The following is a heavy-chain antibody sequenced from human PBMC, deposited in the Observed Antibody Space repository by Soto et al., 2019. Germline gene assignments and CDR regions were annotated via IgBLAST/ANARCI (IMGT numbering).Heavy chain of an antibody. J-gene: IGHJ4*02. CDR2: IYWDDDK. CDR3: AHAPSYYDSSGSYFGGFDY. D-gene: IGHD3-22*01. CDR1: GFSLSTSGVG. V-gene: IGHV2-5*02. Sequence: SAPTPVNPAQTLTLTCTFSGFSLSTSGVGVAWIRQPPGKALEWLALIYWDDDKRYSPSLKSRLTITKDTSKDLVVLTMTNMEPVDTATYYCAHAPSYYDSSGSYFGGFDYWGPGTLVTVSS.